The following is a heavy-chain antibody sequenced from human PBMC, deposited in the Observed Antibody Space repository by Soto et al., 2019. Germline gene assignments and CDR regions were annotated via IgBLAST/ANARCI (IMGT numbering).Heavy chain of an antibody. V-gene: IGHV4-34*01. D-gene: IGHD2-15*01. Sequence: SETLSLTCAVYGGSFSGYYWSWIRQPPGKGLEWFGEINHSGSTNYDPSLKSRVTISVDTSKNQFSLKLSSVTAADTAVYYCARGRGYCSGGSCYYYYYYMDVWGKGTTVTVSS. CDR2: INHSGST. J-gene: IGHJ6*03. CDR1: GGSFSGYY. CDR3: ARGRGYCSGGSCYYYYYYMDV.